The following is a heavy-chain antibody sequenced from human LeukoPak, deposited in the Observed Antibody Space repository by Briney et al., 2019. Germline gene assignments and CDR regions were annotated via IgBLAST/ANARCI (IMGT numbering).Heavy chain of an antibody. CDR3: ARAPDYHDNNGYPD. V-gene: IGHV4-38-2*02. Sequence: SETLSLTCTVSGYSISSGYYWAWIRQPPGKGPECIGTIYHGGTTYYNPSLKSRVTISVDTSTNRFSLKLSSVTAADTAVYYCARAPDYHDNNGYPDWSQGTLVTVSS. CDR1: GYSISSGYY. CDR2: IYHGGTT. J-gene: IGHJ4*02. D-gene: IGHD3-22*01.